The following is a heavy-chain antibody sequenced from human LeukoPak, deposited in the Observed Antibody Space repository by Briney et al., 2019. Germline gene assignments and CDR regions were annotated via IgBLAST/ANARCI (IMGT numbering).Heavy chain of an antibody. CDR2: INPNSGGT. J-gene: IGHJ6*03. Sequence: ASVKVSCKASGYTFTGYYMHWVRQAPGQGLEWMGWINPNSGGTNYAQKFQGRVTMTRDTSISTAYMELSRLRSDDTAVYYCARGVVVVAATHVGDYYYYMDVWGKGTTVTVSS. CDR1: GYTFTGYY. CDR3: ARGVVVVAATHVGDYYYYMDV. D-gene: IGHD2-15*01. V-gene: IGHV1-2*02.